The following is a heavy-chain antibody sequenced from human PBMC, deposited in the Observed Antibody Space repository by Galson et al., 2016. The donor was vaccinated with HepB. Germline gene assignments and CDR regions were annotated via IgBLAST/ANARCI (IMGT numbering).Heavy chain of an antibody. CDR3: ARGLRRGYSGYDWGY. CDR2: IHHSGST. Sequence: SETLSLTCAVSGGSTSSHDWWSWARQPPGKGLEWIGEIHHSGSTNYNPSLKSRVTISVDKSKNQFSLRLNSVTAADTAVYYCARGLRRGYSGYDWGYWGQGTLVTVSS. J-gene: IGHJ4*02. D-gene: IGHD5-12*01. CDR1: GGSTSSHDW. V-gene: IGHV4-4*02.